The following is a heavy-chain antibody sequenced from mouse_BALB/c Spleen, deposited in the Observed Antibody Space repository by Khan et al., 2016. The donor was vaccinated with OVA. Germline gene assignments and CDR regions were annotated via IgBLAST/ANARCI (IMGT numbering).Heavy chain of an antibody. CDR3: TRGRIAY. J-gene: IGHJ2*01. CDR2: INPTTGYT. CDR1: GYTFTTYW. D-gene: IGHD1-1*01. V-gene: IGHV1-7*01. Sequence: VQLQQSGAELAKPGASVKMSCKASGYTFTTYWMHWVKQRPGQGLEWIGYINPTTGYTDYNEKFKDRATLSADKSSSTAYMQLSSLTYEDSAVCYGTRGRIAYWGQGTTLTVSA.